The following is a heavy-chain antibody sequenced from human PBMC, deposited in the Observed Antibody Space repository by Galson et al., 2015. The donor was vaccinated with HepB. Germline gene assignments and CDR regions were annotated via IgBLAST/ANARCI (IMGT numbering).Heavy chain of an antibody. CDR1: GFTFSNYW. CDR3: ARQYFDFWSGSSDYFDY. J-gene: IGHJ4*02. Sequence: SLRLSCAASGFTFSNYWMHWVRQAPGKGLVWVSRIKSDGSGTTYADSVKGRFTISRDNAKNTLYLQMNSLRAVDTAVYYCARQYFDFWSGSSDYFDYWGQGTLVTVSS. CDR2: IKSDGSGT. D-gene: IGHD3-3*01. V-gene: IGHV3-74*01.